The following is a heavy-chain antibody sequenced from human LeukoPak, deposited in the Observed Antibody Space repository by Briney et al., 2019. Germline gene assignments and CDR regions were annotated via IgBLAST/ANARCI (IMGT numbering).Heavy chain of an antibody. Sequence: GGSLRLSCAASGFAFSTYRMDWVRQAPGKGLEWVGYINQDGSVKHHVDSVRGRFTISRDNARNSVYLQMNALRVEGTAVYSCTRDFVFWGEGTLVTDSS. J-gene: IGHJ4*02. D-gene: IGHD3-3*01. CDR3: TRDFVF. CDR2: INQDGSVK. V-gene: IGHV3-7*01. CDR1: GFAFSTYR.